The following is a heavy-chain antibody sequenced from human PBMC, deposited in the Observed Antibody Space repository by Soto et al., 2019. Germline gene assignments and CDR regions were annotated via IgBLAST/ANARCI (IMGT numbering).Heavy chain of an antibody. CDR3: AKGDRVFWSGYYNDYYYGMDV. Sequence: GGSLRLSCAASGFTFSSYGMHWVRQAPGKGLEWVSVISYDGSNKYYADSVNGRFTISRDNSKNTLYLQMNSLRAEDTAVYYFAKGDRVFWSGYYNDYYYGMDVWGQGTTVTVSS. D-gene: IGHD3-3*01. CDR2: ISYDGSNK. CDR1: GFTFSSYG. J-gene: IGHJ6*02. V-gene: IGHV3-30*18.